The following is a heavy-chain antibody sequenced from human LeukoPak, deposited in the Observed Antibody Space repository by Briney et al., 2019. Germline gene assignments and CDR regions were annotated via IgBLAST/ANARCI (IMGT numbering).Heavy chain of an antibody. Sequence: PGGSLRLSCAASGFTFSSYAMSWVRQAPGKGLEWVSAISGSGGSTYYADSVKGRFTISRDNSKNTLYLQMNSLRAEDTAVYYCATAEKYYYDSSGYSDWGQGTLVTVSS. D-gene: IGHD3-22*01. V-gene: IGHV3-23*01. CDR1: GFTFSSYA. CDR3: ATAEKYYYDSSGYSD. CDR2: ISGSGGST. J-gene: IGHJ4*02.